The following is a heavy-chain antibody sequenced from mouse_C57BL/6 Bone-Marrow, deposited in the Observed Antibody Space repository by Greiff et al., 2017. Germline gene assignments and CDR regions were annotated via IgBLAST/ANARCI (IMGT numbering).Heavy chain of an antibody. V-gene: IGHV14-1*01. CDR3: TTDGYLAHY. CDR2: IDPEDGDT. J-gene: IGHJ2*01. Sequence: VQLQQSGAELVRPGASVKLSCTASGFNIKDYYMHWVKQRPEQGLVWIGRIDPEDGDTEFAPKFQGKATMTADTSSNTAYLQLSSLTSEDTSVYYCTTDGYLAHYWGQGTTLTVSS. D-gene: IGHD2-3*01. CDR1: GFNIKDYY.